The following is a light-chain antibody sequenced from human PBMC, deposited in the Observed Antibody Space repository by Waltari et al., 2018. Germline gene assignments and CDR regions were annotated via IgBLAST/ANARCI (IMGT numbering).Light chain of an antibody. CDR1: QSISSW. Sequence: DIQMTQSPSTLSASVGDRVTITCRASQSISSWLAWYQQKPGKAPKLLIYKASSLESGVPSRFIGSGSWTEFTLTISSLQPDDFATYYFQQYNSYSPETFGQGTRLEIK. CDR2: KAS. V-gene: IGKV1-5*03. CDR3: QQYNSYSPET. J-gene: IGKJ5*01.